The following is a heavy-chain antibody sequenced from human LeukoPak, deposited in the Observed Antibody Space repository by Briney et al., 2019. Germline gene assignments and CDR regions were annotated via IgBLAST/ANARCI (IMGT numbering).Heavy chain of an antibody. CDR1: GGSISSYH. V-gene: IGHV4-59*01. CDR2: IYYSGST. D-gene: IGHD6-13*01. CDR3: ARVTGYRIEDYFDY. J-gene: IGHJ4*02. Sequence: SETLSLTCTVSGGSISSYHWSWIRQPPGKGLEWIGYIYYSGSTNYNPSLKRRVTISVETSKNEFSLKLRSVTAADTAVYYCARVTGYRIEDYFDYWGQGTLVTVSS.